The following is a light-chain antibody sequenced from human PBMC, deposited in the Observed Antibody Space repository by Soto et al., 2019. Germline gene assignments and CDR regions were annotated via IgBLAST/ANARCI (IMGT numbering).Light chain of an antibody. CDR1: RNISSD. CDR2: AAS. CDR3: QQADSFPLS. J-gene: IGKJ4*01. V-gene: IGKV1-39*01. Sequence: IQMTQSPSSLSASVGDRVTLSCRASRNISSDLNWYQLKPGKAPKLLIYAASSLQSGVPSRFSGSGYGTDFTLTISSLQPEDFATYYCQQADSFPLSFGGGTKVEI.